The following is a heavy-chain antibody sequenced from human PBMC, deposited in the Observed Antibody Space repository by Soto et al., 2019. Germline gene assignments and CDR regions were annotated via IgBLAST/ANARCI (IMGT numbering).Heavy chain of an antibody. D-gene: IGHD3-10*02. CDR2: ISTTSTHI. J-gene: IGHJ6*02. CDR3: VRDYVMDV. Sequence: EVQLVESGGGLVKPGGSLRLSCAASGFTFSGDSMNWVRQAPGKGLEWVASISTTSTHIYYADSVKGRFTISRDNAKNSLHLQMNSLRAEDTAVYYCVRDYVMDVWGQGTTVTVSS. V-gene: IGHV3-21*01. CDR1: GFTFSGDS.